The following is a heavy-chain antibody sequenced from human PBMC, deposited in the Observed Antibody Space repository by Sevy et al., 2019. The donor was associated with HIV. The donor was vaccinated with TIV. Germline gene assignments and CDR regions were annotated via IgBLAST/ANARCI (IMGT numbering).Heavy chain of an antibody. J-gene: IGHJ3*02. D-gene: IGHD2-8*02. CDR1: GFTFDDYG. CDR2: INWNGGST. V-gene: IGHV3-20*04. Sequence: GGSLRLSCAASGFTFDDYGMSWVRQAPGKGLEWVSGINWNGGSTGYADSVKGRFTISRDNAKNSLYLQMNRLRAEDTALYYCARDRVTGMTDAFDIWGQGTMVTVSS. CDR3: ARDRVTGMTDAFDI.